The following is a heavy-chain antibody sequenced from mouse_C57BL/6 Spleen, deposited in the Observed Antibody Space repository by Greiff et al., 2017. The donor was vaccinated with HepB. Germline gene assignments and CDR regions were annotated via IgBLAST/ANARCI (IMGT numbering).Heavy chain of an antibody. Sequence: VKLVESGGGLVKPGGSLKLSCAASGFTFSDYGMHWVRQAPEKGLEWVAYISSGSSTIYYADTVKGRFTISRDNAKNTLFLQMTSLRSEDTAMYYCASPLYYDYDGTSFAYWGQGTLVTVSA. CDR1: GFTFSDYG. D-gene: IGHD2-4*01. CDR3: ASPLYYDYDGTSFAY. V-gene: IGHV5-17*01. J-gene: IGHJ3*01. CDR2: ISSGSSTI.